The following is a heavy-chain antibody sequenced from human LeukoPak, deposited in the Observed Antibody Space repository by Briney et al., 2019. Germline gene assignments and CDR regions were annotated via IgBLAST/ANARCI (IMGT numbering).Heavy chain of an antibody. J-gene: IGHJ6*03. V-gene: IGHV4-38-2*02. CDR1: GDSISTYY. CDR2: IYHSGST. Sequence: SETLSLTCTVSGDSISTYYWSWIRQPPGKGLEWIGSIYHSGSTYYNPSLKSRVTISVDTSKNQFSLKLSSVTAADTAVYYCARDRGGASMDVWGKGTTVTVSS. D-gene: IGHD3-10*01. CDR3: ARDRGGASMDV.